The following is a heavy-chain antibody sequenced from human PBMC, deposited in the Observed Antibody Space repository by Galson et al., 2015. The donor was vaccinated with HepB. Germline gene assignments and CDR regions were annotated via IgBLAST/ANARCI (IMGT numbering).Heavy chain of an antibody. J-gene: IGHJ4*02. Sequence: SVKVSCKGSGHAFTSWDINWVRQATGQGLEWMGWMNFNSGNRGYAQKFQGRVTMTRSTSTSTAYMELSGLRSEDTAVYYCARGRGPTNFDYWGQGTLVTVSS. D-gene: IGHD1-26*01. CDR1: GHAFTSWD. CDR3: ARGRGPTNFDY. V-gene: IGHV1-8*01. CDR2: MNFNSGNR.